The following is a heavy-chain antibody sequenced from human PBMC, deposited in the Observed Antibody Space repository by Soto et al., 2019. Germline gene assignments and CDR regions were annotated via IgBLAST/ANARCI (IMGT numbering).Heavy chain of an antibody. CDR1: GFTFSSYG. D-gene: IGHD6-19*01. CDR2: ISYDGSNK. Sequence: QVQLVESGGGVVQPGRSLRLSCAASGFTFSSYGMHWVRQAPGKGLEWVAVISYDGSNKYYADSVKGRFTISRDNSKNTLYLQMNSLRAEDTAVYYCARGWSGWCFDYWGQGTLVTVSS. J-gene: IGHJ4*02. V-gene: IGHV3-30*03. CDR3: ARGWSGWCFDY.